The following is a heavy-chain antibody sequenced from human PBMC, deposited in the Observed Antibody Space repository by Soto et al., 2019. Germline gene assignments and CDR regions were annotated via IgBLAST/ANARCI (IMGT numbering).Heavy chain of an antibody. D-gene: IGHD6-19*01. Sequence: QVQLVQSGAEVKKPGASVKVSCKASGYTFTSYAIHWVRQAPGQRLEWMGWINAGNGNTKYSQKFQDRVTITRDTAAGTAYMELSSLRSEDTAVYYCARDLGGWPDYWGQGTLVTVSS. CDR1: GYTFTSYA. J-gene: IGHJ4*02. CDR3: ARDLGGWPDY. CDR2: INAGNGNT. V-gene: IGHV1-3*01.